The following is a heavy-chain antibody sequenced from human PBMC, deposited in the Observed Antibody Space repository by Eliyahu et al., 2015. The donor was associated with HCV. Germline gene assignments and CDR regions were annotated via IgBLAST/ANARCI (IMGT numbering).Heavy chain of an antibody. CDR3: ARTSPTRVVGAYYWFDP. J-gene: IGHJ5*02. Sequence: QLQLQESGPGLVKPSETLSLTCTVSGGXXSSSXYYWGWIRXPPGKGLEWIGSIYYSGXTYYNPSLKSRVTISVDTSKNQFSLKLSSVTAADTAVYYCARTSPTRVVGAYYWFDPWGQGTLVTVSS. D-gene: IGHD1-26*01. CDR2: IYYSGXT. CDR1: GGXXSSSXYY. V-gene: IGHV4-39*01.